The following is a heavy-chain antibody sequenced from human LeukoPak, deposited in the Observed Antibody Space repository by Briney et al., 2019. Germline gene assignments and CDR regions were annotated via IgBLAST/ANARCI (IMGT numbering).Heavy chain of an antibody. CDR1: GFSFNSYS. Sequence: GGSLRLSCAASGFSFNSYSMNWVRQPPGKGLEWISFIDSSSSTTYYADSVKGRFTISRDNAKKSLYLQMNSLRVEDTAVYYCARERVSRIDLWGQGTLVTVSS. CDR2: IDSSSSTT. J-gene: IGHJ4*02. D-gene: IGHD2-8*01. CDR3: ARERVSRIDL. V-gene: IGHV3-48*01.